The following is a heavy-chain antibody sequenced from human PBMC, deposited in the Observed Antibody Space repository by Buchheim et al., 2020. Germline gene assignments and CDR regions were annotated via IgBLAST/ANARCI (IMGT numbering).Heavy chain of an antibody. J-gene: IGHJ6*02. CDR3: ARADCSSTSCYYWGHRLVPKKYGMDV. V-gene: IGHV1-69*06. CDR2: IIPIFGTA. CDR1: GGTFSSYA. D-gene: IGHD2-2*01. Sequence: QVQLVQSGAEVKKPGSSVKVSCKASGGTFSSYAISWVRQAPGQGLEWMGGIIPIFGTANYAQKFQGRVTITADKSTSTAYMERSSLRSEDTAVYYCARADCSSTSCYYWGHRLVPKKYGMDVWGQGTT.